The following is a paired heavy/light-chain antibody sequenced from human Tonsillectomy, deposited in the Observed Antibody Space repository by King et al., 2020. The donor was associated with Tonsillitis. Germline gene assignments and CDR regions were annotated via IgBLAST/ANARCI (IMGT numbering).Light chain of an antibody. CDR2: DAS. CDR1: QDISNY. J-gene: IGKJ4*01. CDR3: QQYDNLPLT. Sequence: DIQMTQSPSTLSASVGDRVTITCQASQDISNYLNWYQQKPGKAPKLLIYDASNLETGVPSRFSGSGSGTDFTFTISSLQPEDIATYYCQQYDNLPLTFGGGTKVEIK. V-gene: IGKV1-33*01.
Heavy chain of an antibody. CDR3: AREGTKGCSGGSCYGFNFDY. J-gene: IGHJ4*02. CDR1: GFTFSSYA. D-gene: IGHD2-15*01. CDR2: ISYDGSNK. Sequence: QVQLVESGGGVVQPGRSLRLSCAASGFTFSSYAMHWVRQAPGKGLEWVAVISYDGSNKYYADSVKGRFTISRDNSKNTLYLQMNSLRAEDTAVYYCAREGTKGCSGGSCYGFNFDYWGQGTLVTVSS. V-gene: IGHV3-30-3*01.